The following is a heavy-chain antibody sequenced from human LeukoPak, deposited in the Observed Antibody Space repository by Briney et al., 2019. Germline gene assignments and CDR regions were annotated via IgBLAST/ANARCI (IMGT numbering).Heavy chain of an antibody. Sequence: GGSLRLSCAASGSTFIDHYMDWVRQAPGKGLEWIGRIRNKANSYTTEYAASVKGRFTVSRDDSKNSLFLQMNSLESEDTAVYYCARRNSVTQGLDNWGQGTLVTVSS. V-gene: IGHV3-72*01. J-gene: IGHJ4*02. CDR2: IRNKANSYTT. D-gene: IGHD5/OR15-5a*01. CDR1: GSTFIDHY. CDR3: ARRNSVTQGLDN.